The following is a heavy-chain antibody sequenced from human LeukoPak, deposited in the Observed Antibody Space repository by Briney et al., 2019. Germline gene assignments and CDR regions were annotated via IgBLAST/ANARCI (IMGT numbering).Heavy chain of an antibody. CDR2: IVGGGVDT. V-gene: IGHV3-23*01. D-gene: IGHD4-11*01. CDR1: GFTFSRHV. CDR3: AKGPSGASNYLFDY. J-gene: IGHJ4*02. Sequence: GGSLRLSCAASGFTFSRHVMSWGRRAPGEGLEWVSVIVGGGVDTYYADSVRGRFTISRDNSKNTLYVQMNSLGAEDTAVYYCAKGPSGASNYLFDYWGQGTLVTVSS.